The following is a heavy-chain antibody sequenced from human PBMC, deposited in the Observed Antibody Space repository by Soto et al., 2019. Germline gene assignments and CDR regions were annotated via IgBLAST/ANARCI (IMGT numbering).Heavy chain of an antibody. CDR1: GGTISSYA. D-gene: IGHD6-19*01. CDR2: IIPIFGTA. V-gene: IGHV1-69*13. Sequence: GASVKASCKASGGTISSYAISWVRQAPGQGLEWMGGIIPIFGTANYAQKFQGRVTITADESTSTAYMELSSLRSEDTAVYYCASETTSGWFDYWGQGTLVTVSS. J-gene: IGHJ4*02. CDR3: ASETTSGWFDY.